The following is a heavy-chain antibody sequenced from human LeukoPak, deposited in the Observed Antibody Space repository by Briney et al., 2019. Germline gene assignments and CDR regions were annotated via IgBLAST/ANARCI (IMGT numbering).Heavy chain of an antibody. CDR3: ARACSGGSCNWFDP. D-gene: IGHD2-15*01. CDR2: INPNSGGT. V-gene: IGHV1-2*06. J-gene: IGHJ5*02. Sequence: GASVKVSCKASGYTFTGYYKHWVRQAPGQGLEWMGRINPNSGGTNYAQKFQGRVTMTRDTSISTAYMELSRLRSDDTAVYYCARACSGGSCNWFDPWGQGTLVTVSS. CDR1: GYTFTGYY.